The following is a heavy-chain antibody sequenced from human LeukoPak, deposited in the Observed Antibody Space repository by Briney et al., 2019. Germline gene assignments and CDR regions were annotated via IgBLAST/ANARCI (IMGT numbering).Heavy chain of an antibody. CDR3: AKDRGDYDFWSGRYFDY. CDR1: GFTFSSYG. CDR2: IRYDGNNK. D-gene: IGHD3-3*01. J-gene: IGHJ4*02. Sequence: PGGSLRLSCAPSGFTFSSYGMHWVRQAPGKGREWVAFIRYDGNNKYYADSVKGRLTICRENSKNTLYLQMNSLRAEDTAVYYCAKDRGDYDFWSGRYFDYWGQGTLVTVSS. V-gene: IGHV3-30*02.